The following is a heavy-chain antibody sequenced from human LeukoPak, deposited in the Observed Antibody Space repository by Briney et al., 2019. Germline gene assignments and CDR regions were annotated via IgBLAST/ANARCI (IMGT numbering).Heavy chain of an antibody. CDR1: GGSFSGYY. D-gene: IGHD1-14*01. CDR2: INHSGST. J-gene: IGHJ3*02. V-gene: IGHV4-34*01. Sequence: SETLSLTCAVYGGSFSGYYWSWIRQPPGKGLEWIGEINHSGSTNYNPSLKSRVTISVDTSKNQFSLKLSSVTAADTAVYYCARGLRRRGPGGAFDIRGQGTMVTVSS. CDR3: ARGLRRRGPGGAFDI.